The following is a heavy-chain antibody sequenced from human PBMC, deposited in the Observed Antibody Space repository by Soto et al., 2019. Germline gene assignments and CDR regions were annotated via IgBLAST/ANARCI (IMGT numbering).Heavy chain of an antibody. CDR1: GYTFTSYG. Sequence: ASVKVSCKASGYTFTSYGISWVRQAPGQGLEWMGWISAYNGNTNYAQKLQGIVTMPTDTSTSTAYMELRSLRSDDTAVYYCARELSYYYDSCGYFPSMDVGGQGPRVTVS. V-gene: IGHV1-18*04. D-gene: IGHD3-22*01. CDR3: ARELSYYYDSCGYFPSMDV. CDR2: ISAYNGNT. J-gene: IGHJ6*02.